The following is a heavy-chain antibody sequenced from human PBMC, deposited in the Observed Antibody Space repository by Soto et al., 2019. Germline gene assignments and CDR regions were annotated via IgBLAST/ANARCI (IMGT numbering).Heavy chain of an antibody. J-gene: IGHJ5*02. Sequence: SETLSLTCTVSGGSISSYYWSWIRQPPGKGLEWIGYIYYSGSTNYNPSLKSRVTISVDTSKNQFSLKLSSVTAADTAVYYCARVVVTATYNWFDPWGHGTLVTVSS. D-gene: IGHD2-21*02. V-gene: IGHV4-59*01. CDR2: IYYSGST. CDR3: ARVVVTATYNWFDP. CDR1: GGSISSYY.